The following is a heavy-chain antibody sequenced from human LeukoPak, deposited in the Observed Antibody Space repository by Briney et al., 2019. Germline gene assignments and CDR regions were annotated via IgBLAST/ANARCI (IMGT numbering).Heavy chain of an antibody. V-gene: IGHV4-61*05. CDR1: GGSISSSSYY. Sequence: PSETLSLTCTVSGGSISSSSYYWGWIRQPPGKGLEWIGYIYYSGSTNYNPSLKSRVTISVDTPKNQFSLKLSSVTAADTAVYYCASETETGYWGQGTLVTVSS. CDR3: ASETETGY. CDR2: IYYSGST. D-gene: IGHD3-9*01. J-gene: IGHJ4*02.